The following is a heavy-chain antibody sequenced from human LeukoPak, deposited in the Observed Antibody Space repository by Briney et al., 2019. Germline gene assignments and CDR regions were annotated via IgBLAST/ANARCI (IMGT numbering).Heavy chain of an antibody. CDR3: ARDRWQQLYYYYYMDV. D-gene: IGHD6-13*01. CDR1: GGTFSSYA. CDR2: ISPIFGTA. V-gene: IGHV1-69*05. Sequence: SVKVSCKASGGTFSSYAISWVRQAPGQGREWMGRISPIFGTANYAQKFQGRVTITTDESTSTAYMELSSLRSEDTAVYYCARDRWQQLYYYYYMDVWGKGTTVTVSS. J-gene: IGHJ6*03.